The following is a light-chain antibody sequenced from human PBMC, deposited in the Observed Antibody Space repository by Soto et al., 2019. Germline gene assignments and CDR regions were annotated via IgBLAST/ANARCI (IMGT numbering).Light chain of an antibody. J-gene: IGLJ1*01. Sequence: QSALTQPASVSGSPGQSITISCTGTSSDVGGYNYVSWYQQYPGKAPKLMIYDVSSRPSGVSNRFSGSKSGNTASLTISGLQAEDEADYHCSSYTPSSTYVFGIGTKVTVL. CDR1: SSDVGGYNY. CDR2: DVS. CDR3: SSYTPSSTYV. V-gene: IGLV2-14*03.